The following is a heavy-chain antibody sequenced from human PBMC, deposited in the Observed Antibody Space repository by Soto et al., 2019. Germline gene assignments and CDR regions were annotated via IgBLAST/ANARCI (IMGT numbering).Heavy chain of an antibody. CDR2: INPSGGTT. CDR3: ARGPATAPDAY. CDR1: GYTFTSYD. J-gene: IGHJ4*02. D-gene: IGHD2-2*01. V-gene: IGHV1-46*01. Sequence: GASVKVSCKASGYTFTSYDINWVRQATGQGLEWMGIINPSGGTTTYAQKFQGRVTMTRDTSTSTVYMELSSLRSEDTAVYYCARGPATAPDAYWGLGTLVTVSS.